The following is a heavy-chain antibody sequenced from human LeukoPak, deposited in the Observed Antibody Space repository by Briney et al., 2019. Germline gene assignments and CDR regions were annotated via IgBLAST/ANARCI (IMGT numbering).Heavy chain of an antibody. CDR2: VFQSLAT. Sequence: SETLSLTCTVSGDSITSSSYYWAWIRQPPGKGLEWIGSVFQSLATYYNPSLQSRVTMSIDTSKNQCSLKLSSVTAADTAVYYCAREYYGTFEFWGQGTLVPVSP. CDR3: AREYYGTFEF. D-gene: IGHD3-10*01. V-gene: IGHV4-39*01. CDR1: GDSITSSSYY. J-gene: IGHJ4*02.